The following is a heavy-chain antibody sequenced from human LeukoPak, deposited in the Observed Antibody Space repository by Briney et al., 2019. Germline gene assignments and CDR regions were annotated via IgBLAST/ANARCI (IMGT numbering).Heavy chain of an antibody. J-gene: IGHJ4*02. CDR1: GASITSDNYY. CDR2: KYYSGST. Sequence: SETLSLTCTVSGASITSDNYYWGWIRQPPGKGLGWVGTKYYSGSTFASPSLGSRVSIFVDRSKNHFSLKLTSVTAADTAVYYCASLPGRNYFYFDNWGQGTLVTVSP. D-gene: IGHD3-10*01. CDR3: ASLPGRNYFYFDN. V-gene: IGHV4-39*02.